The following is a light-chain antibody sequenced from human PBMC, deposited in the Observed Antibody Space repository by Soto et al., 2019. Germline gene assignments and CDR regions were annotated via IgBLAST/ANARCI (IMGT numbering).Light chain of an antibody. CDR1: SSDVGAYNY. V-gene: IGLV2-14*03. CDR3: SSYTTSSTYG. CDR2: DVT. Sequence: QSVLTQPACVSVSPGQSITISCTGTSSDVGAYNYVSWYQQHPGKAPKLMIYDVTNRPSGVSNRFSGSKSGYTASLTISGLQAEDEADYYCSSYTTSSTYGFGTGTKVTVL. J-gene: IGLJ1*01.